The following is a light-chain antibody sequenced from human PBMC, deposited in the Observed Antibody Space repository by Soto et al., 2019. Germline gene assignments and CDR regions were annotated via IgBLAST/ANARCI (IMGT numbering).Light chain of an antibody. CDR2: GAS. CDR1: QTIADF. V-gene: IGKV1-39*01. Sequence: DIQMTQSPSSLSASVGDRVTITCRASQTIADFLNWYQQKPGKAPKLLIFGASSLQSGVPSRFSGSGSGTDFTLTISSLQPEDFATYYCQQTYSSPLTFGGGTTGDIK. CDR3: QQTYSSPLT. J-gene: IGKJ4*01.